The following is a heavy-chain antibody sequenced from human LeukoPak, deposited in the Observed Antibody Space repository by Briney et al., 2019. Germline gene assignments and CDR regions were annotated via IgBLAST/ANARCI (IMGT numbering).Heavy chain of an antibody. CDR3: ARSYSGSYFFDY. Sequence: ASVKVSCKASGYTFTGYYMHWVRQAPGQGLEWMGWINPNSGGTNYAQKFQGRVTMTRDTSISTAYMELSRLRSDDTAVYYCARSYSGSYFFDYWDQGTLVTVSS. CDR2: INPNSGGT. CDR1: GYTFTGYY. V-gene: IGHV1-2*02. J-gene: IGHJ4*02. D-gene: IGHD1-26*01.